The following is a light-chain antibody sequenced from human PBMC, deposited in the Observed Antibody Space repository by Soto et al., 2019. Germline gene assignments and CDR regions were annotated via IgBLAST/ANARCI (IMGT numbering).Light chain of an antibody. CDR2: DAS. V-gene: IGKV1-5*01. CDR3: QQYNGYSYT. J-gene: IGKJ2*01. CDR1: QSIGSW. Sequence: DTQMTQSPSTLSASVGDRVTITCRASQSIGSWMAWYQQIPGKAPKLLIFDASTWQSGVPSRFSGSGSGTEFTLTISSLHPDDFATYYCQQYNGYSYTFGQGTTLEI.